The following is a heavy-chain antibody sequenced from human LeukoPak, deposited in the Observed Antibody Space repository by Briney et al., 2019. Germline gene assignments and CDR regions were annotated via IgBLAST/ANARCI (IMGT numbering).Heavy chain of an antibody. V-gene: IGHV1-18*01. Sequence: RASVKVSCKASGYTFSSYGISWVRQAPGQGVEWMGWISAYNGNTNYRQKPQGRLNMTTDTSTSTAYMDLRSLRSDDTAIYYCARDSPDGSGTYYNDSPDYWGQGTLVTVSS. D-gene: IGHD3-10*01. CDR1: GYTFSSYG. CDR3: ARDSPDGSGTYYNDSPDY. CDR2: ISAYNGNT. J-gene: IGHJ4*02.